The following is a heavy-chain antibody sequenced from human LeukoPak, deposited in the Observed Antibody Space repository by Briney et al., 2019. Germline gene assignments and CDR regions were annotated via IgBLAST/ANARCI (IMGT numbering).Heavy chain of an antibody. Sequence: GSTFYADSVKGRFTISRDNSKNTLYLQMGSLRADDMAVYYCTRGPGYDYVWGSYRADYWGQGTLVTVSS. CDR3: TRGPGYDYVWGSYRADY. V-gene: IGHV3-64*02. J-gene: IGHJ4*02. CDR2: GST. D-gene: IGHD3-16*02.